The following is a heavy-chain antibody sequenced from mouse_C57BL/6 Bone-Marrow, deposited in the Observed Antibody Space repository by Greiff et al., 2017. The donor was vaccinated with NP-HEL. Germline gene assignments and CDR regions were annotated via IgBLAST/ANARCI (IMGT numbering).Heavy chain of an antibody. V-gene: IGHV1-69*01. D-gene: IGHD1-3*01. CDR2: IDPSDSYT. J-gene: IGHJ2*01. CDR3: ARRRSGSYFDY. Sequence: QVQLKQPGAELVMPGASVKLSCKASGYTFTSYWMHWVKQRPGQGLEWIGEIDPSDSYTNYNQKFKGKSTLTVDKSSSTAYMQLRSLTSEDSAVYYCARRRSGSYFDYWGQGTALTVSS. CDR1: GYTFTSYW.